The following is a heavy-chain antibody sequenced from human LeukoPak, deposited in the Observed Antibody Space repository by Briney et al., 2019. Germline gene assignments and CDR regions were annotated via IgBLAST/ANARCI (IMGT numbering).Heavy chain of an antibody. J-gene: IGHJ4*02. D-gene: IGHD6-13*01. Sequence: RASVKVSCKASGGTFSSYAISWVRQAPGQGLEWMGRIIPILGIANYAQKFQGRVTITADKSTSTAYMELSSLRSEDTAVYYCAREVGGIAAAGTGTFDYWGQGTLVTVSS. CDR3: AREVGGIAAAGTGTFDY. V-gene: IGHV1-69*04. CDR1: GGTFSSYA. CDR2: IIPILGIA.